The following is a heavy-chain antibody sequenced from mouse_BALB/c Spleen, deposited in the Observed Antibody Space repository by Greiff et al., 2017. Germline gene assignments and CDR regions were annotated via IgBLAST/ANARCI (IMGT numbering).Heavy chain of an antibody. CDR3: TRGEGYAMDY. CDR1: GYTFTSYY. J-gene: IGHJ4*01. CDR2: INPSNGGT. V-gene: IGHV1S81*02. Sequence: QVHVKQSGAELVKPGASVKLSCKASGYTFTSYYMYWVKQRPGQGLEWIGEINPSNGGTNFNEKFKSKATLTVDKSSSTAYMQLSSLTSEDSAVYYCTRGEGYAMDYWGQGTSVTVSS.